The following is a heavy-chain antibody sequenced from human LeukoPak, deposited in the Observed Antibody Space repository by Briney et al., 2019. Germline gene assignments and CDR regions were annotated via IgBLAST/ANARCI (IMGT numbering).Heavy chain of an antibody. V-gene: IGHV4-4*07. Sequence: SETLSLTCTVSGGSISSYYWSWIRQPAGKGLEWIGRIYTSGSTNYNPSLKSRVTMSVDTSKNQFSLKLSSVTAADTAVYYCARDDLWFGELSYYGMDVWGQGTTVTVSS. CDR2: IYTSGST. CDR1: GGSISSYY. J-gene: IGHJ6*02. CDR3: ARDDLWFGELSYYGMDV. D-gene: IGHD3-10*01.